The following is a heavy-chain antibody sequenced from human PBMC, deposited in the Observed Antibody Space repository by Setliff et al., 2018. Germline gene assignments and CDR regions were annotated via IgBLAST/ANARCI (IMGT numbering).Heavy chain of an antibody. D-gene: IGHD3-10*01. CDR3: ARHKSNGSGSYPSLYMDV. CDR2: TYYSGST. V-gene: IGHV4-39*01. Sequence: SETLSLTCRVSGGSISSGNYYWGLIRQPPGKGLEWVATTYYSGSTYSNPSLKSRLIISVDAPDNQFSVKLSSVTAADTAVYYCARHKSNGSGSYPSLYMDVWGKGIMVTVS. J-gene: IGHJ6*03. CDR1: GGSISSGNYY.